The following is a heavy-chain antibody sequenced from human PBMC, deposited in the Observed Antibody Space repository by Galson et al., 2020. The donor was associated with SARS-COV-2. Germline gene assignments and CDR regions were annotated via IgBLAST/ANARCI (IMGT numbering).Heavy chain of an antibody. CDR2: IYYSGST. Sequence: SSETLSLTCTVSGGSISSGGYYWSWIRQHPGKGLEWIGYIYYSGSTYYNPSLKSRVTISVATSKNQFSLKLSSVTAADTAVYYCARGDYDSSGYYFGPFQHWGQGTLVTVSS. V-gene: IGHV4-31*03. CDR3: ARGDYDSSGYYFGPFQH. J-gene: IGHJ1*01. D-gene: IGHD3-22*01. CDR1: GGSISSGGYY.